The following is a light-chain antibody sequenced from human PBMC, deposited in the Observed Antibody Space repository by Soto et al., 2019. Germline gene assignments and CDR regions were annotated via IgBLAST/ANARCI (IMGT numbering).Light chain of an antibody. V-gene: IGKV3-15*01. Sequence: EIVMTQSPATLSLSPGETATLSCRASQSVAGNLAWYQQKPGQTPRLLIYGVSTRATGVPARFSGSGSETDFSLTISSLQIEDFALYYCQQSNNWPPLTFGGGTKVDIK. J-gene: IGKJ4*01. CDR3: QQSNNWPPLT. CDR2: GVS. CDR1: QSVAGN.